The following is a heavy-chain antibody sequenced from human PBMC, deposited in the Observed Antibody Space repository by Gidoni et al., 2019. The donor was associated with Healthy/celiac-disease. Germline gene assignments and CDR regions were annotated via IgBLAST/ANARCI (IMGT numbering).Heavy chain of an antibody. Sequence: VQLVEPGGGLVQPGGSLRLSCASSGFHFSSYWMSWVRQAPGKGLEGVANIKQDGSEKYYVDSVKGRFTISRDNAKNSLYLKMNSLRAEDTAVYYWASGYSGSYYPDWYYFDYWGQGTLVTVSS. CDR1: GFHFSSYW. V-gene: IGHV3-7*01. D-gene: IGHD1-26*01. CDR3: ASGYSGSYYPDWYYFDY. CDR2: IKQDGSEK. J-gene: IGHJ4*02.